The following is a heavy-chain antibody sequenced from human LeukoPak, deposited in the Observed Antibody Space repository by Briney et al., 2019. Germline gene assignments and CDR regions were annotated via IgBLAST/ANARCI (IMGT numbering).Heavy chain of an antibody. CDR1: GYTFTSYS. V-gene: IGHV1-3*01. CDR3: ARGWVDY. Sequence: ASVTVSCKASGYTFTSYSIHWVRQAPGQRLEWLGWTNVGNGNTKYSQRFQGRVTITSDTSASTAYMELSSLRSEDTAVYYCARGWVDYWGQGTLVTVSS. D-gene: IGHD6-13*01. J-gene: IGHJ4*02. CDR2: TNVGNGNT.